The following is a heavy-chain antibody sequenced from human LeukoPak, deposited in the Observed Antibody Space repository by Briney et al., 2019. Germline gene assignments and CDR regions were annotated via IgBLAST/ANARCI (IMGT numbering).Heavy chain of an antibody. CDR1: GGTFSSYA. Sequence: ASVKVSCKASGGTFSSYAISWVRQAPGQGLEWMGWMNPNSGNTGYAQKFQGRVTITRNTSISTAYMELSSLRSEDTAVYYCARKEQQLGWLDPWGQGTLVTVSS. CDR3: ARKEQQLGWLDP. D-gene: IGHD6-13*01. CDR2: MNPNSGNT. V-gene: IGHV1-8*03. J-gene: IGHJ5*02.